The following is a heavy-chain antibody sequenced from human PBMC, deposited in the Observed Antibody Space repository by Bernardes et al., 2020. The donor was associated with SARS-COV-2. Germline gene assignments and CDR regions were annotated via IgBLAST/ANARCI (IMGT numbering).Heavy chain of an antibody. Sequence: GGSLRLSCAASGFSFSSYEINWVRQTPGKGLEWVSYIDGSGSTMYYADSVKGRFTISRDNAKNSLFLQMNSLRAEDTAVYYCVRGLSPGPYFDYWGQGTLVTVSS. V-gene: IGHV3-48*03. CDR2: IDGSGSTM. CDR1: GFSFSSYE. D-gene: IGHD3-16*01. CDR3: VRGLSPGPYFDY. J-gene: IGHJ4*02.